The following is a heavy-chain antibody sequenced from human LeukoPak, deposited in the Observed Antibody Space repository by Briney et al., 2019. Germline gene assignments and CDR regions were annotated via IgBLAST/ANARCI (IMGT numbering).Heavy chain of an antibody. J-gene: IGHJ6*03. Sequence: ASVKVSCKASGYSFTGYYKHWVRQPPGQGLEWMGWISVYNGNIQYAHRLQGRVTMTTDTSTNTAYMEPKRLGAGDGAGYVLPGRIAVPGTLANHYYYYMDVWGKGTTVTVSS. CDR2: ISVYNGNI. CDR3: PGRIAVPGTLANHYYYYMDV. D-gene: IGHD6-19*01. V-gene: IGHV1-18*04. CDR1: GYSFTGYY.